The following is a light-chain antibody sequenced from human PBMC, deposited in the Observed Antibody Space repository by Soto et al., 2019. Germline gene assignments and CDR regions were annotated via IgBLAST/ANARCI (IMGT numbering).Light chain of an antibody. Sequence: EIVMTQSPATLSVYPGEGATLSCRASQGIGDTLAWYQQKPGQTPRLLIYDTSIRATGVPARFSGSRSGAEFTLTISSLQSEDFAVYYCQHYVNWPLTFGGGTKVDIK. V-gene: IGKV3-15*01. J-gene: IGKJ4*01. CDR2: DTS. CDR3: QHYVNWPLT. CDR1: QGIGDT.